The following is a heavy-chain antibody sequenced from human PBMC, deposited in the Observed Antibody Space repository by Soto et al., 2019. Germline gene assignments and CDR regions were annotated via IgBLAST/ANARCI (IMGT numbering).Heavy chain of an antibody. V-gene: IGHV4-59*08. D-gene: IGHD2-15*01. CDR1: GGSISSYY. CDR2: IYYSGST. CDR3: ARRYCSGGSCYFESWFDP. Sequence: PSXTLSLTCTVSGGSISSYYWSWIRQPPGKGLEWIGYIYYSGSTNYNPSLKSRVTISVDTSKNQFSLKLSSVTAADTAVYYCARRYCSGGSCYFESWFDPWGEGPLVTVSS. J-gene: IGHJ5*02.